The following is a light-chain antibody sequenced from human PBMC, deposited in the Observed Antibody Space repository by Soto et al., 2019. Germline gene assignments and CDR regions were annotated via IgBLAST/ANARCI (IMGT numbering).Light chain of an antibody. J-gene: IGKJ4*01. V-gene: IGKV1D-12*01. CDR3: QQANSFPLT. CDR1: ESVGNW. CDR2: GAS. Sequence: DIQMTQSPSFVSASVGDRITITCRASESVGNWLAWYQQKPGKAPKLLIYGASTLQSGVPSRFSGSRSGTDFSLTVSSLQPEDFGNYYCQQANSFPLTFGGGTKVEIK.